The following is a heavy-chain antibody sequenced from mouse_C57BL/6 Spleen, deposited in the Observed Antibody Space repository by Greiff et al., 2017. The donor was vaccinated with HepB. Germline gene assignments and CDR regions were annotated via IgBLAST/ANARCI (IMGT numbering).Heavy chain of an antibody. Sequence: VQLKESGEGLVKPGGSLKLSCAASGFTFSSYAMSWVRQTPEKRLEWVAYISSGGDYIYYADTVKGRFTISRDNARNTLYLQMSSLKSEDTAMYYCTREGSNSYYAMDYWGQGTSVTVSS. CDR2: ISSGGDYI. J-gene: IGHJ4*01. CDR1: GFTFSSYA. CDR3: TREGSNSYYAMDY. V-gene: IGHV5-9-1*02. D-gene: IGHD2-5*01.